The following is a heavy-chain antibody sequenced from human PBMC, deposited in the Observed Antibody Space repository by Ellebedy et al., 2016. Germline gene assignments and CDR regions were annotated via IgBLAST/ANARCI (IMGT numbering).Heavy chain of an antibody. CDR3: ARGVTKGYYDFWSDLNHFKFDY. V-gene: IGHV4-61*05. CDR2: IYYSGST. Sequence: SETLSLTCTVSGGSINTSHYFWGWIRQPPGKGLEWIGYIYYSGSTDYNPSLKSRVTISVATSKNQFSLNLSSVTAADTAVYYCARGVTKGYYDFWSDLNHFKFDYWGQGTLVTVSS. CDR1: GGSINTSHYF. J-gene: IGHJ4*02. D-gene: IGHD3-3*01.